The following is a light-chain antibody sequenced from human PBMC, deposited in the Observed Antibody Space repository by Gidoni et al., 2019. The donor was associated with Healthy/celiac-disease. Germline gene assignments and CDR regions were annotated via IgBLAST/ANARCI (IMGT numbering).Light chain of an antibody. V-gene: IGKV3-20*01. CDR3: QQYGSSPPT. CDR2: GAS. CDR1: QSVSSSY. J-gene: IGKJ1*01. Sequence: EIVLTQYPGPLSLSPGERATLSCRASQSVSSSYLAWYQQKPGQSPRLLSYGASSRAPGIPDRFSGSGSGTDFTLTISRLEPEDFAVYYCQQYGSSPPTFGQGTKVEIK.